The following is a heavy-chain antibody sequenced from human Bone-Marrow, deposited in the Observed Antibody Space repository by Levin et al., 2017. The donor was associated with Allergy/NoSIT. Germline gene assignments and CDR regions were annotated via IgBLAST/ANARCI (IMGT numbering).Heavy chain of an antibody. CDR3: ARATTVVVAAPQRSWFDP. J-gene: IGHJ5*02. CDR2: INPNSGGT. Sequence: ASVKVSCKASGYTFTGYYMHWVRQAPGQGLEWMGWINPNSGGTNYAQKFQGRVTMTRDTSISTAYMELSRLRSDDTAVYYCARATTVVVAAPQRSWFDPWGQGTLVTVSS. CDR1: GYTFTGYY. D-gene: IGHD2-15*01. V-gene: IGHV1-2*02.